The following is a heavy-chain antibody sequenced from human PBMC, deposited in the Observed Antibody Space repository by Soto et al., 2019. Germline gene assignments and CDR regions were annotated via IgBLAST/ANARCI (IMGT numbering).Heavy chain of an antibody. D-gene: IGHD1-1*01. J-gene: IGHJ4*02. CDR3: ATVASTHFDS. CDR2: FFYGGPT. V-gene: IGHV4-39*01. CDR1: GGSISSPSYN. Sequence: QVQLQQSGPGLLKPSETLSLTCTVSGGSISSPSYNWGWVRQPPGKGPERIGSFFYGGPTHYSTSLESRLSISVDTARSQVSLILTSVTAADTAVYYSATVASTHFDSWGQGALVVVSS.